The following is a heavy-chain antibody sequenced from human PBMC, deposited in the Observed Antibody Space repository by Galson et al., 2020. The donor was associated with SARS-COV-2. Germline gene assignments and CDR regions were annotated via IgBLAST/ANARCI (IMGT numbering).Heavy chain of an antibody. CDR3: VRSAYCKGGVWDAYSYNLDV. CDR1: GFTFSSYS. Sequence: GGSLRLSCAASGFTFSSYSMNWVRQAPGKGLEWVSSSSSSSPYIYYADSVRGQFTISRDNAKNLLYLQMNSLRAEDTAMYYCVRSAYCKGGVWDAYSYNLDVWGQGTTVTVSS. CDR2: SSSSSPYI. V-gene: IGHV3-21*01. J-gene: IGHJ6*02. D-gene: IGHD2-8*02.